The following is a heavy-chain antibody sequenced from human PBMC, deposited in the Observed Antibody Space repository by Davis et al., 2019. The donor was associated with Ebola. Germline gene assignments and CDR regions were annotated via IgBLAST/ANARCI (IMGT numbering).Heavy chain of an antibody. Sequence: SVKVSCKASGGTFSSYAISWVRQAPGQGLEWMGGIIPIFGTANYAQKFQGRVTITADESTSTAYMELSSLRSEDTAVYYCANVDPPARDYYYYYMDVWGKGTTVTVSS. CDR1: GGTFSSYA. D-gene: IGHD5-12*01. CDR2: IIPIFGTA. CDR3: ANVDPPARDYYYYYMDV. J-gene: IGHJ6*03. V-gene: IGHV1-69*13.